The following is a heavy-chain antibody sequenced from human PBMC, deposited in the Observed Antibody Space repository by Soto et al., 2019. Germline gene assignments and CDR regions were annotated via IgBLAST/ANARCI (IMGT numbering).Heavy chain of an antibody. Sequence: QLQLQESGPGLVKPSETLSLTCAVSGGSIYSSSFYWAWIRQPPGKGLEWIGSVYRSGDTYYNPSLKSRVTISVDTSKNQFSLRLSSVTAADTAIYYCARPKTGPVAGSYEDYFDYWGQGTLVTVSS. J-gene: IGHJ4*02. CDR1: GGSIYSSSFY. D-gene: IGHD6-19*01. CDR3: ARPKTGPVAGSYEDYFDY. CDR2: VYRSGDT. V-gene: IGHV4-39*01.